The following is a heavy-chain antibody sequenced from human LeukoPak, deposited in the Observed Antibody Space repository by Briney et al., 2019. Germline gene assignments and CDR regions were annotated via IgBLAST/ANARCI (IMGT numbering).Heavy chain of an antibody. Sequence: GGSLRLSCTASGFTFGDYAMSWFRQAPGKGLEWVGFIRSKAYGGTTEYAASVKGRFTISRDDSKSTAYLQMNSLKTEDTAVYYCTRAPPGRGSSWYVDYWGQGTLVTVSS. CDR1: GFTFGDYA. V-gene: IGHV3-49*03. CDR2: IRSKAYGGTT. D-gene: IGHD6-13*01. CDR3: TRAPPGRGSSWYVDY. J-gene: IGHJ4*02.